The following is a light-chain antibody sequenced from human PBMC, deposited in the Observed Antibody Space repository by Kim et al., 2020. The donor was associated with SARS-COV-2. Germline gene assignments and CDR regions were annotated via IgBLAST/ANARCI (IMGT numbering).Light chain of an antibody. CDR1: QNISSN. V-gene: IGKV3-15*01. CDR2: GAS. CDR3: QQYNNWPLT. Sequence: VSPGERATLSCKASQNISSNLAWNQQKPGEAPRLLIYGASTRATGIPARFSGSGSGTEFTLTISSLQSEDFAVYYCQQYNNWPLTFGQGTRLEIK. J-gene: IGKJ5*01.